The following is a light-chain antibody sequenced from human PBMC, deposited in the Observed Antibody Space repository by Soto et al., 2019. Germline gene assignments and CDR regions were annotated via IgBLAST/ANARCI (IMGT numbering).Light chain of an antibody. CDR1: QNISIY. Sequence: IQMTQSPSSLSASVGDRVTITCRAGQNISIYLSWYQQKPGKAPNLLMFAASNLESGVPSRFSGSGSGTDFTLTISSLQPEDFATYYCQQSFTTPLTFGGGSNVEIK. J-gene: IGKJ4*01. CDR3: QQSFTTPLT. CDR2: AAS. V-gene: IGKV1-39*01.